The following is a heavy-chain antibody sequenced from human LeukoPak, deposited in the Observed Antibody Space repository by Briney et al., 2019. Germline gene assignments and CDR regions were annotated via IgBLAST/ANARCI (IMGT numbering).Heavy chain of an antibody. CDR3: AKSDCSYIVCYVLDY. J-gene: IGHJ4*02. CDR1: GFTFSSHA. D-gene: IGHD2-2*01. V-gene: IGHV3-23*01. Sequence: GRSLRLSCAASGFTFSSHAMSWVRQAPGKGLEWVSGIRGSGGSIEYADSVKGRFTISRDISKNTVYMQMNSLRAEDTAVYYCAKSDCSYIVCYVLDYWGQGTPVTVSS. CDR2: IRGSGGSI.